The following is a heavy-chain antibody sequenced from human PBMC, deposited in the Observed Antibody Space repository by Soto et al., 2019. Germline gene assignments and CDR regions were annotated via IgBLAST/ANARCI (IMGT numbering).Heavy chain of an antibody. Sequence: QVQLVQSGAEVQKPGSSVKVSCKASGGTFSSYTISWVRQAPGQGREWMGRIIPILGIANYAQKFQGRVTITADKSTSTAYMELSSLRSEDTAVYYCARGGYSGYDSTYYYYYMDVWGKGTTVTVSS. CDR3: ARGGYSGYDSTYYYYYMDV. CDR2: IIPILGIA. D-gene: IGHD5-12*01. CDR1: GGTFSSYT. V-gene: IGHV1-69*02. J-gene: IGHJ6*03.